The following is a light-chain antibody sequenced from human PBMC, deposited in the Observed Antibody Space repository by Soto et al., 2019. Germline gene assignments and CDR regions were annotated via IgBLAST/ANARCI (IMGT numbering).Light chain of an antibody. CDR3: NSYTASTTLI. J-gene: IGLJ2*01. V-gene: IGLV2-14*01. CDR2: GVS. Sequence: QSALTQPASVSGSPGQSITISCTGTTNDVGGYNYVSWYQQHPGKAPKLLIYGVSNRPSWVSYRFSGSKFGNTASLTISGLQAEDEADYYCNSYTASTTLIFGGGTQLTVL. CDR1: TNDVGGYNY.